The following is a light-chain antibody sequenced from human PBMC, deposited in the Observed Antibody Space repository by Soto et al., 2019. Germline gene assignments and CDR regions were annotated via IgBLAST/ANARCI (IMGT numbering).Light chain of an antibody. CDR1: SSDVGVYNY. V-gene: IGLV2-11*01. CDR2: DVS. J-gene: IGLJ1*01. CDR3: CSYAASYNSV. Sequence: QSALTQPRSVSGSPGQSVTISCTGTSSDVGVYNYVSWYQQYPGKAPKIMIYDVSKRPSGVPDRFSGSKSDNTASLTISGLQAEDEADYYCCSYAASYNSVFGSGTNVTV.